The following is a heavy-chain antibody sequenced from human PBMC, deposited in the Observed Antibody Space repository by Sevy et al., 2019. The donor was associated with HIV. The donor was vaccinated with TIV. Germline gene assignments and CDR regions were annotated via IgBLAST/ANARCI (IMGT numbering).Heavy chain of an antibody. V-gene: IGHV3-9*01. D-gene: IGHD3-3*01. Sequence: GGSLRLSCAASGFTFDDYAMHWVRQAPGKGLEWVSGISWNSGSIGYADSVKGRFTISRDNAKNSLYLQMNSLRAEDTALYYRAKDIGRRITIFGVVIWAGMDVWGQGTTVTVSS. CDR3: AKDIGRRITIFGVVIWAGMDV. CDR1: GFTFDDYA. J-gene: IGHJ6*02. CDR2: ISWNSGSI.